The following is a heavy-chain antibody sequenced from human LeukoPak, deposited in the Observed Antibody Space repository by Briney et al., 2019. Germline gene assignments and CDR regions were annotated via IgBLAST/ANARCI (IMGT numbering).Heavy chain of an antibody. V-gene: IGHV3-64D*09. D-gene: IGHD2-15*01. CDR2: INDSGGST. CDR1: GSPFSSYA. Sequence: GGSLRLSCSASGSPFSSYAMHWVRQAPGKGLEYVSAINDSGGSTYYADSVKGRFTISRDNSKNTLYLQMSSLRAEDKAVNFCVRGYSFGPYGMDVWGQGTTVTVSS. J-gene: IGHJ6*02. CDR3: VRGYSFGPYGMDV.